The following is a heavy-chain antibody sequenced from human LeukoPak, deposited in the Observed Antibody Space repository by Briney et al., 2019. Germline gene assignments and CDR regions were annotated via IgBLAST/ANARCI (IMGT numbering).Heavy chain of an antibody. CDR2: IYYSGSA. Sequence: PSETLSLTCTVSGGSISGYYWNWIRQPPGKGLEWIGFIYYSGSANYNPSLKSRVTISVDTSKNQLSLELNSVTAADTAVYYCARDLSQVGVRTLGASDIWGQGTMVTVSS. D-gene: IGHD3-3*01. V-gene: IGHV4-59*01. CDR3: ARDLSQVGVRTLGASDI. CDR1: GGSISGYY. J-gene: IGHJ3*02.